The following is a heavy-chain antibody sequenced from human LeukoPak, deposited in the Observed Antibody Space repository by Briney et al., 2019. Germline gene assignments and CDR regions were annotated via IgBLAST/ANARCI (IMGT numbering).Heavy chain of an antibody. J-gene: IGHJ6*02. CDR2: IYSGGST. D-gene: IGHD3-10*01. CDR1: GFTVSSNY. Sequence: GGSLRLSCAASGFTVSSNYMSWVRQAPGKGLEWVSVIYSGGSTYYADSVKGRFTISRDNSKNTLYLQMNSLRAEDTAVYYCARMNMVRGVIPYYYYGMDVWGQGTTVTVSS. V-gene: IGHV3-53*01. CDR3: ARMNMVRGVIPYYYYGMDV.